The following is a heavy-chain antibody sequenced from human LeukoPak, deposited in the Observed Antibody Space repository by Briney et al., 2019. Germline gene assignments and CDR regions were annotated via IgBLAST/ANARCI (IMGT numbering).Heavy chain of an antibody. D-gene: IGHD1-26*01. CDR3: ARLTGGSREIIDY. Sequence: GASVKVSCKASGYTFTGYYMHWVRQAPGQGLAWMGWINPNSGGTNYAQKFQGRVTMTRDTSISTAYMELSRLRSDDTAVYYCARLTGGSREIIDYWGQGTLVTVSS. V-gene: IGHV1-2*02. J-gene: IGHJ4*02. CDR2: INPNSGGT. CDR1: GYTFTGYY.